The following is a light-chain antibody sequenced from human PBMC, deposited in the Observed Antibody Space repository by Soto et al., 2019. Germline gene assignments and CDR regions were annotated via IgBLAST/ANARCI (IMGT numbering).Light chain of an antibody. CDR2: DAS. CDR1: QSVSSD. CDR3: QQRSNWPPIT. J-gene: IGKJ5*01. Sequence: EIVLTQSPATLSLSPGERATLSCRARQSVSSDLAWYQQKPGQAPRLLIYDASNRATGIPARFSGSGSGTDFTLIISSLEPEDAAVYYCQQRSNWPPITFGQGTRLRL. V-gene: IGKV3-11*01.